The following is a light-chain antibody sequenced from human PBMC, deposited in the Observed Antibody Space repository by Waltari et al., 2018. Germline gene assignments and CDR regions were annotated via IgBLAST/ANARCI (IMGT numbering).Light chain of an antibody. CDR1: QSVRTF. CDR3: QQYNHYSWT. J-gene: IGKJ1*01. Sequence: DIQLTPSPSTLSASVGDRVTITFRASQSVRTFLAWYQQKPGKAPKLLIYRASTLESGVPSRFAGSGSETEFTLTISGLQPDDFATYYCQQYNHYSWTFGQGTEVDIK. CDR2: RAS. V-gene: IGKV1-5*03.